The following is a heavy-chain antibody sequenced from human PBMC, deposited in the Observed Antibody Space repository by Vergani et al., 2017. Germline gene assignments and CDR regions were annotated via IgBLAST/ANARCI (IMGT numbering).Heavy chain of an antibody. CDR1: GFTFSNAW. CDR3: ARVEWSFWSGYYGALPPPLPKYGMDV. J-gene: IGHJ6*02. D-gene: IGHD3-3*01. V-gene: IGHV3-15*01. Sequence: EVQLVESGGGLVKPGGSLRLSCAASGFTFSNAWMSWVRQAPGKGLEWVGRIKSKTDGGTTDYAAPVKGRFTISRDDSKNTLYLQMNSLKTEDTAVYYCARVEWSFWSGYYGALPPPLPKYGMDVWGQGTTVTVSS. CDR2: IKSKTDGGTT.